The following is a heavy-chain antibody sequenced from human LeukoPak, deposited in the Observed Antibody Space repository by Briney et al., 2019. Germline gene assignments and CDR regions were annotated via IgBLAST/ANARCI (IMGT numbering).Heavy chain of an antibody. CDR1: GYTFTSYY. CDR2: INPSGGST. V-gene: IGHV1-46*01. J-gene: IGHJ4*02. D-gene: IGHD4-23*01. Sequence: ASVKVSCKASGYTFTSYYMHWVRQAPGQGLEWMGIINPSGGSTSYAQKFQGRVTMTRDMSTSTVYMELSSLRSEDTAVYYCARDGYGGNGFDYWGQGTLVTASS. CDR3: ARDGYGGNGFDY.